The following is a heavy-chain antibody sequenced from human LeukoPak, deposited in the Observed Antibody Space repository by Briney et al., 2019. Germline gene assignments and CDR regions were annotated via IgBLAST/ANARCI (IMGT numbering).Heavy chain of an antibody. J-gene: IGHJ4*02. CDR2: IFYRGIT. CDR1: GGSISSSAYY. D-gene: IGHD6-13*01. CDR3: ARDSAAGRVDY. V-gene: IGHV4-39*07. Sequence: SETLSLTCTVSGGSISSSAYYWGWIRQPPGQGLEWIGSIFYRGITYYNPSLKSRVTISIDTSKNQFSLKLTSVTAADTAVYYCARDSAAGRVDYWGQGTLVTVSS.